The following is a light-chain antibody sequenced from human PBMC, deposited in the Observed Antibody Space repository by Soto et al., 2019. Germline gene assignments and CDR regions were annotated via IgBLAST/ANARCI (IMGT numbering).Light chain of an antibody. Sequence: DIQMTQSPSSLSASVGDRVTITCRASQGISSYLAWYQQKPGKAPKLLIYAASTLQSGVPSRFSGSGSGTEFTLTISSLQPEDFATYYCQQSYSTPWTFGQGTKVDIK. CDR3: QQSYSTPWT. J-gene: IGKJ1*01. V-gene: IGKV1-39*01. CDR2: AAS. CDR1: QGISSY.